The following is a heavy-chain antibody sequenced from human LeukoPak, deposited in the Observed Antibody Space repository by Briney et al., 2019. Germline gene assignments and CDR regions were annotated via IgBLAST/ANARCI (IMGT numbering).Heavy chain of an antibody. CDR1: GGSISSCSYY. J-gene: IGHJ4*02. CDR3: AREGRPWDNWNDAGYDY. V-gene: IGHV4-39*07. Sequence: SETLSLTCTVSGGSISSCSYYWGWIRQPPGKGLEWIGSIYYSGSTYYNPSLKSRVTISVDTSKNQFSLKLSSVTAADTAVYYCAREGRPWDNWNDAGYDYWGQGTLVTVSS. D-gene: IGHD1-1*01. CDR2: IYYSGST.